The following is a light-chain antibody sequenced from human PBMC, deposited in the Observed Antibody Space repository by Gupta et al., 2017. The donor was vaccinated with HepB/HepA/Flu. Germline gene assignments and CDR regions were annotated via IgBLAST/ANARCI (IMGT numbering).Light chain of an antibody. Sequence: DIQLTQSPSFLSASVGERVTITCRASQGISTYLAWYQQKPGKAPKLLIYATSTLKTGVPSRFSGRGSGTEFTLTGNSRQTEDFATYYCQQPRVLTFGGGTRVEIK. CDR3: QQPRVLT. CDR2: ATS. CDR1: QGISTY. J-gene: IGKJ4*01. V-gene: IGKV1-9*01.